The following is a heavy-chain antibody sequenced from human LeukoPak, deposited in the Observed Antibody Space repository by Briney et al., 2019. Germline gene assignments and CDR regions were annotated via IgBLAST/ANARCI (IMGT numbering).Heavy chain of an antibody. J-gene: IGHJ5*02. D-gene: IGHD2-2*02. Sequence: SETLSLTCAVYGGSFSGYYWSWIRQPPGKGLEWIGEINHSGSTNYNPSLKSRVTISVDTSKNQFSLKLSSVTAADTAVYYCARSKGYCSSASCYTSRWFDPWGQGTLVTVSS. CDR1: GGSFSGYY. V-gene: IGHV4-34*01. CDR3: ARSKGYCSSASCYTSRWFDP. CDR2: INHSGST.